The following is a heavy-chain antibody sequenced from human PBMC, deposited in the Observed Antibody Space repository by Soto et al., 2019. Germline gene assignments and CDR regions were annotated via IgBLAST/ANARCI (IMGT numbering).Heavy chain of an antibody. J-gene: IGHJ6*04. CDR2: IYDSGST. CDR1: GDSINNYY. CDR3: ARGTKYYYQGMDV. Sequence: TLSLTCTVSGDSINNYYWTWIRQPPGKGLEWIGYIYDSGSTSYNPPLKSRLTISVDTSKNQFSLKLKSVTAADTAVYYCARGTKYYYQGMDVWRKGTTVSVSS. V-gene: IGHV4-59*01.